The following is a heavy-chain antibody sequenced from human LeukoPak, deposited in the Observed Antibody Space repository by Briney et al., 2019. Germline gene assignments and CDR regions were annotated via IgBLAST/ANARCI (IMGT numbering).Heavy chain of an antibody. J-gene: IGHJ6*03. Sequence: SETLSLTCAVYGGSFSGYYWSWIRQPPGKGLEWIGEINHSGSTNYNPSLKSRVTISVDTSKNQFSLKLSSVTAADTAVYYCARGLGNYYGSGSYYRDYYYYYMDVWGKGTTVTVSS. CDR2: INHSGST. CDR3: ARGLGNYYGSGSYYRDYYYYYMDV. V-gene: IGHV4-34*01. CDR1: GGSFSGYY. D-gene: IGHD3-10*01.